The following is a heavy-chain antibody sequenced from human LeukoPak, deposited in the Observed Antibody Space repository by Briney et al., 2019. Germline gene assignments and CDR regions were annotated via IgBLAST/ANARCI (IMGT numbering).Heavy chain of an antibody. Sequence: QTGGSLRLSCAASGFTFSKTWMSWLRQAPGKGLEWVANIKEDGSDKYYVDSVKGRFTVSRDNANNLLHLQMNSLGAEDTAVYFCASGGKLGASDIWGQGTMVTVSP. J-gene: IGHJ3*02. CDR2: IKEDGSDK. CDR3: ASGGKLGASDI. D-gene: IGHD3-16*01. CDR1: GFTFSKTW. V-gene: IGHV3-7*01.